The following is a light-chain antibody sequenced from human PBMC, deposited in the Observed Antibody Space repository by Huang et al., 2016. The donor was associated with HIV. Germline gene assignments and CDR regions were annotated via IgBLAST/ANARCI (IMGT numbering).Light chain of an antibody. V-gene: IGKV1-9*01. J-gene: IGKJ4*01. Sequence: IQLTQSPSSLSAAVGDRVTITCRASQGISSYLAWYQQKPGKAPKLLIYAASTLQIGVPSRFSGSGSATDFTLTITSLQPEDFATYYCQQSRTFGGGTKVEIK. CDR2: AAS. CDR3: QQSRT. CDR1: QGISSY.